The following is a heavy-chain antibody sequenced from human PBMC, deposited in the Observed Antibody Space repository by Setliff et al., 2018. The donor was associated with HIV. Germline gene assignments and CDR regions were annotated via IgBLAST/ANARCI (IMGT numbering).Heavy chain of an antibody. Sequence: ASVKVSCKASGYTFNSYGISWVRQAPGQGLEWMGWNSPYNGNTKFGQKLQGRVAMTTDTSTSTGYMELRSLRSDDTAMYYCARGGSLFTMTTHPFDIWGQGTMVTVSS. J-gene: IGHJ3*02. CDR3: ARGGSLFTMTTHPFDI. CDR2: NSPYNGNT. CDR1: GYTFNSYG. V-gene: IGHV1-18*01. D-gene: IGHD3-22*01.